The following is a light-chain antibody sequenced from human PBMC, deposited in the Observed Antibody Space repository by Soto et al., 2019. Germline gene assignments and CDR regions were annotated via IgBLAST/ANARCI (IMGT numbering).Light chain of an antibody. V-gene: IGLV2-8*01. CDR3: SSYGGSNNLV. CDR2: DVS. CDR1: SSDVGGYNS. Sequence: QSALTQPPSASGSPGQSVTISCTGTSSDVGGYNSVSWYQQHPGKAPKLMIYDVSKRPSGVPDRFSGSKSGNTASLTVSGLKAEDEADDYCSSYGGSNNLVFGGGTKLTVL. J-gene: IGLJ3*02.